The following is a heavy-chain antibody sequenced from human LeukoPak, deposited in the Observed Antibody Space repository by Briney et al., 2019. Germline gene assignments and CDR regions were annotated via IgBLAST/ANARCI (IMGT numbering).Heavy chain of an antibody. CDR1: GYTLTELS. CDR3: ATDLASGTTWDY. D-gene: IGHD1-1*01. CDR2: FDPEDGET. Sequence: VASVKVSCKVSGYTLTELSMHWVRQALGKGLERMGGFDPEDGETIYAQKFQGRVTMTEDTSTDTAYMELSSLRSEDTAVYYCATDLASGTTWDYWGQGTLVTVSS. V-gene: IGHV1-24*01. J-gene: IGHJ4*02.